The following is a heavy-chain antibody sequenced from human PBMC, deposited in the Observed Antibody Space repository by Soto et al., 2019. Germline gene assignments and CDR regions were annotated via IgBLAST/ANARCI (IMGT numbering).Heavy chain of an antibody. J-gene: IGHJ4*02. CDR1: GCSISSYY. Sequence: SETLSLTCTVSGCSISSYYWSWIRPPPGKGLEWIGYIYYSGSTNYNPSLKSRVTISVDTSKNQFSLKLSSVTAADTAVYYCARAAGTLNDLFLPYYFDYWGQGTLVTVSS. CDR2: IYYSGST. D-gene: IGHD6-13*01. V-gene: IGHV4-59*01. CDR3: ARAAGTLNDLFLPYYFDY.